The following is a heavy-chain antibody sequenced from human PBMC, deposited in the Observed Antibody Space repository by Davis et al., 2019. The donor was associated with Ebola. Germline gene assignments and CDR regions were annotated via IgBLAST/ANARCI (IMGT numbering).Heavy chain of an antibody. D-gene: IGHD5-24*01. CDR1: GGSISSYY. V-gene: IGHV4-59*01. J-gene: IGHJ4*02. CDR2: IYYSGNT. Sequence: PSETLSLTCTVSGGSISSYYWSWIRQPPGKGLEWIGYIYYSGNTNYNPSLKSRVTISVDTSKNQFSLKLSSVTAADTAVYYCARGMATDPVDYWGQGTLVTVSS. CDR3: ARGMATDPVDY.